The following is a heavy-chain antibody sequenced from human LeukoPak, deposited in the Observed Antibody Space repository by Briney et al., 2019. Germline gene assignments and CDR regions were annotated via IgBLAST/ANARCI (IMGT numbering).Heavy chain of an antibody. CDR3: AQTLEVSTITVHY. CDR1: GGSFSSYY. D-gene: IGHD2-8*02. J-gene: IGHJ4*02. CDR2: INHSGST. V-gene: IGHV4-34*01. Sequence: SETLSLTCTFYGGSFSSYYWSWVRQPPGKGLEWIGEINHSGSTTYNPSLRSRVTISVDTSKKHFSLKLTSVTAADTAVYFCAQTLEVSTITVHYWGQGTLVTVSS.